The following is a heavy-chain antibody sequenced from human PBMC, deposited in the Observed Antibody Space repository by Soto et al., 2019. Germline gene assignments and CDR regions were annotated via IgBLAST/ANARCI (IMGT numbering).Heavy chain of an antibody. J-gene: IGHJ3*02. CDR1: GFTFSSYA. Sequence: GGSLRLSCAASGFTFSSYAMHWVRQAPGKGLEWVAVISYDGSNKYYADSVKGRFTISRDNSKNTLYLQMNSLRAEDTAVYYCARDTPRDAFDIWGQGTMVTVSS. D-gene: IGHD2-15*01. CDR2: ISYDGSNK. CDR3: ARDTPRDAFDI. V-gene: IGHV3-30-3*01.